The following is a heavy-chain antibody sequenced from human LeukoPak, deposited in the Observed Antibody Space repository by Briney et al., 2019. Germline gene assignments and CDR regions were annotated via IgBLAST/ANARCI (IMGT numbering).Heavy chain of an antibody. CDR1: GGSVSSGSYY. D-gene: IGHD3-10*01. V-gene: IGHV4-61*01. J-gene: IGHJ4*02. CDR2: IYYSGST. Sequence: PPETLSLTCTVSGGSVSSGSYYWSWIRQPPGKGLEWIGYIYYSGSTNYNPSLKSRVTISVDTSKNQFSLKLSSVTAADTAVYYCARFRFGELSAFDYWGQGTLVTVSS. CDR3: ARFRFGELSAFDY.